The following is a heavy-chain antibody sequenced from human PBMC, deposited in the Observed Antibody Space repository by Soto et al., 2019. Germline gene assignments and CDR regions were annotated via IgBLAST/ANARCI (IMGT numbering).Heavy chain of an antibody. D-gene: IGHD6-19*01. CDR3: VKQYSSGWG. Sequence: QVHLVESGGGVVQPGRSLRLSCSASGFTFSSYAMYWLRQAPGKGLEWVAVMSYDGSDKYYADSVKGRFTISRDNSKNTLFLQMNSLRAEDTAVYHCVKQYSSGWGWGQGTLVTVSS. CDR2: MSYDGSDK. V-gene: IGHV3-30-3*01. CDR1: GFTFSSYA. J-gene: IGHJ4*02.